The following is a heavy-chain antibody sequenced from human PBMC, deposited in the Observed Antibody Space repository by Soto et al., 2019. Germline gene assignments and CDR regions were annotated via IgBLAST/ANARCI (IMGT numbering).Heavy chain of an antibody. CDR2: IWNDGSNK. D-gene: IGHD4-17*01. CDR1: GFTFSSYG. V-gene: IGHV3-33*01. Sequence: GGSLRLSCAASGFTFSSYGMHWVRQAPGKRLEWVAVIWNDGSNKNYADPVKGRFTISRDNSKNTLYLQMNSLRAEDTAVYYCARDMGTVTTIAAFDIWGQGTMVTVSS. J-gene: IGHJ3*02. CDR3: ARDMGTVTTIAAFDI.